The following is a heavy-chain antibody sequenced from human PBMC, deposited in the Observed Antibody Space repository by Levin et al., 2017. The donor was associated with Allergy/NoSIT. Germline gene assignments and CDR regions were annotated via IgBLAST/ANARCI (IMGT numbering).Heavy chain of an antibody. D-gene: IGHD3-16*02. J-gene: IGHJ4*02. Sequence: GGSLRLSCAASGFTFSGSAMHWVRQASGKGLEWVGRIRSKANSYATAYAASVKGRFTISRDDSKNTAYLQMNSLKTEDTAVYYCTLKSLGEVSQFDYWGQGTLVTVSS. CDR3: TLKSLGEVSQFDY. V-gene: IGHV3-73*01. CDR1: GFTFSGSA. CDR2: IRSKANSYAT.